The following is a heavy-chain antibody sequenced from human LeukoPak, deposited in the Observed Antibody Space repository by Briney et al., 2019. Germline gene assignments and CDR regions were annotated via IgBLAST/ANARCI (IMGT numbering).Heavy chain of an antibody. J-gene: IGHJ4*02. Sequence: SETLSLTCAVYGGSFSGYYWSWIRQPPGKGLEWIGEINHSGSTNYNPSLKSRVTISVDTSKNQFSLKLSSVTAADTAVYYCARGALGGYCSSTSCPAFGYWGRGTLVTVSS. CDR3: ARGALGGYCSSTSCPAFGY. CDR1: GGSFSGYY. CDR2: INHSGST. V-gene: IGHV4-34*01. D-gene: IGHD2-2*01.